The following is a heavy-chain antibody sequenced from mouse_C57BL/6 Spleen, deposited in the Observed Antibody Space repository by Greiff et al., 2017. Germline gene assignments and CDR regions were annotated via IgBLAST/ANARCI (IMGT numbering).Heavy chain of an antibody. Sequence: EVQLQQSGPVLVKPGASVKMSCKASGYTFTDYYMNWVKQSHGKSLEWIGVINPYNGGTSYNQKFKGKATLTVDKSSSTAYMELNSLTSEDSAVYYCARGEVVADYYAMEDWGQGASVTVSS. V-gene: IGHV1-19*01. D-gene: IGHD1-1*01. J-gene: IGHJ4*01. CDR1: GYTFTDYY. CDR3: ARGEVVADYYAMED. CDR2: INPYNGGT.